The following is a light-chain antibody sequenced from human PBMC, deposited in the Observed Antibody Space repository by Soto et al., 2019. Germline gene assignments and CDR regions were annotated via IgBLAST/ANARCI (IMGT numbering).Light chain of an antibody. J-gene: IGKJ5*01. CDR1: QSFRGL. CDR2: DAY. CDR3: QQLNMCPIT. V-gene: IGKV3-11*01. Sequence: EVVLTQSPVTLSLSPGERATLSCRASQSFRGLLAWYQQKPGQAPRLLIYDAYNRATGIPPRFSGSGSGTDFPPTISSQEPEDSAVYYCQQLNMCPITLGKGKGLELK.